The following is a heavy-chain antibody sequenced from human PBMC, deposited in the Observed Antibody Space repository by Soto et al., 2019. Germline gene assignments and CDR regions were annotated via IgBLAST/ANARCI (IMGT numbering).Heavy chain of an antibody. D-gene: IGHD3-16*01. Sequence: EVQLVESGGGLVQPGGSLRLSCAXSGFXVXTXYMSWVRQAPGKGLEWVSVIYSGGSTFYADSVRGRFTISRDNSKNTVNLQMNSLRAEDTAVYYCARDPWAADYWGQGTLVTVSS. CDR1: GFXVXTXY. CDR3: ARDPWAADY. CDR2: IYSGGST. V-gene: IGHV3-66*01. J-gene: IGHJ4*02.